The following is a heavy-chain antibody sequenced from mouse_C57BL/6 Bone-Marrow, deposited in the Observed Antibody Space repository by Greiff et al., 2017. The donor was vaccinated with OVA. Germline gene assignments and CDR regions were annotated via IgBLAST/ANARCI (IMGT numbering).Heavy chain of an antibody. CDR2: INPSTGGT. Sequence: DVHLVESGPELVKPGASVKISCKASGYSFTGYYMNWVKQSPEKSLEWIGEINPSTGGTTYNQKFKAKATLTVDKSSSTAYMQLKSLTSEDSAVYYCARSTGFAYWGQGTLVTVSA. J-gene: IGHJ3*01. CDR3: ARSTGFAY. V-gene: IGHV1-42*01. CDR1: GYSFTGYY.